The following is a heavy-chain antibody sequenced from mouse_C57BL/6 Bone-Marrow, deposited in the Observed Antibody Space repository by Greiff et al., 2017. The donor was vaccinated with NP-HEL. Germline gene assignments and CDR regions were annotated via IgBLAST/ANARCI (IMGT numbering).Heavy chain of an antibody. J-gene: IGHJ2*01. CDR3: TTGGTMVTTGFDY. D-gene: IGHD2-2*01. V-gene: IGHV14-4*01. Sequence: EVQLQQSGAELVRPGASVKLSCTASGFNIKDDYMHWVKQRPEQGLEWIGWIDPENGDTEYASKFQGKATITADTSSNTAYLQLSSLTSEDTAVYYCTTGGTMVTTGFDYWGQGTTLTVSS. CDR2: IDPENGDT. CDR1: GFNIKDDY.